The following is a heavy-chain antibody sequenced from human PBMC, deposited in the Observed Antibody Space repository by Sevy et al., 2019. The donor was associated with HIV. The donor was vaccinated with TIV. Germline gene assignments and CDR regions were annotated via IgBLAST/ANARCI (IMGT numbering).Heavy chain of an antibody. CDR1: GFTFSKYS. CDR3: AREGCTKPHDY. Sequence: GGSLRLSCAASGFTFSKYSMSWVRQPPGKGLEWVSTLSFVCGEINYADSVKGRFTISRDNSKSSVYLQMNNLRPEDTAVYYGAREGCTKPHDYWGQGTLVTVSS. V-gene: IGHV3-23*01. D-gene: IGHD2-8*01. J-gene: IGHJ4*02. CDR2: LSFVCGEI.